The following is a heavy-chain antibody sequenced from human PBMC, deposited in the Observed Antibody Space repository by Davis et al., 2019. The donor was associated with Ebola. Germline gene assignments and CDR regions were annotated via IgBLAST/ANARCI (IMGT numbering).Heavy chain of an antibody. V-gene: IGHV3-7*01. Sequence: GESLKISCAASGFTFSSYWMSWVRQAPGKGLEWVANIKQDGSEKYYVDSVKGRFTISRDNAKNSLFLHMNSLRAEDTAVYYCARTYSSSYYYYYGMDVWGQGTTVTVSS. CDR3: ARTYSSSYYYYYGMDV. CDR2: IKQDGSEK. D-gene: IGHD6-6*01. CDR1: GFTFSSYW. J-gene: IGHJ6*02.